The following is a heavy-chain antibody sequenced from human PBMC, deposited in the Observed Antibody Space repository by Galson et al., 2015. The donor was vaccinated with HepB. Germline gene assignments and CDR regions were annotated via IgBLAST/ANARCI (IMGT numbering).Heavy chain of an antibody. CDR3: TRDHGAVVLGVIRSFDY. V-gene: IGHV1-18*04. J-gene: IGHJ4*02. CDR2: ISAYNGNT. CDR1: GYTFTSYG. Sequence: SVKVSCKASGYTFTSYGISWVRQTPGQGLEWMGWISAYNGNTNYAQNLQGRVTKTKDTSTSTAYMELRSLMSDDTAVYYWTRDHGAVVLGVIRSFDYWGQGTLVTVSS. D-gene: IGHD3-10*01.